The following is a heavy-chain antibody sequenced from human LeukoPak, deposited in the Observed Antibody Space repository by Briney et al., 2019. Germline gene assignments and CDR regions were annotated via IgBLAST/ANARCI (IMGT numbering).Heavy chain of an antibody. D-gene: IGHD3-16*01. CDR2: IYNRGST. J-gene: IGHJ4*02. CDR3: ARVVWQTGDSSDWRGDYFDY. V-gene: IGHV4-31*03. Sequence: PSQTLSLTRTLSHGSTTTGGYNTSSIPQHPQKGLEWIGDIYNRGSTHYNPPPKSRVTISVDTSKNQFSPELSSVTAADTAVYYCARVVWQTGDSSDWRGDYFDYWGQGTLVTVVS. CDR1: HGSTTTGGYN.